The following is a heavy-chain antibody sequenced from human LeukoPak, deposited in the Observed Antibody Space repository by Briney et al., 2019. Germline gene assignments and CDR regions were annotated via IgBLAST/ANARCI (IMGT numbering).Heavy chain of an antibody. J-gene: IGHJ4*02. CDR2: IFGSGGSP. CDR1: GFTFGSHA. Sequence: GGSLRLSCEASGFTFGSHAMYWVRQAPGKGLEWVAGIFGSGGSPHYADPVKGRFTISRDNSRNTVYLQINSLRAEDTAVYYCGKTTVGYSSGQKPAWPVDYWGQGTLATVSS. D-gene: IGHD5-18*01. V-gene: IGHV3-23*01. CDR3: GKTTVGYSSGQKPAWPVDY.